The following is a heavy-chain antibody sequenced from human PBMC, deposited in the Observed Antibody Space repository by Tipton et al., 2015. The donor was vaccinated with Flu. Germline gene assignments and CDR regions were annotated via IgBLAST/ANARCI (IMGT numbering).Heavy chain of an antibody. Sequence: TLSLTCTVSGGSMSNNFWSWFRQPAEKGLEWIGRIYASGATNYNPSLKSRVTMSIDTSKNQFSLRLSSVTAADTAIYYCATFPQVFTFDGSDYNPKFAYFELWGRGTQVTVSS. CDR3: ATFPQVFTFDGSDYNPKFAYFEL. V-gene: IGHV4-4*07. CDR2: IYASGAT. D-gene: IGHD3-22*01. J-gene: IGHJ2*01. CDR1: GGSMSNNF.